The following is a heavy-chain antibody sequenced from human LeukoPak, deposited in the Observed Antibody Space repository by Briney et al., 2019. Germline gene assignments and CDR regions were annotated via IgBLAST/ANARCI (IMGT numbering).Heavy chain of an antibody. D-gene: IGHD3-10*02. V-gene: IGHV3-48*04. J-gene: IGHJ6*04. CDR2: ISISSSII. CDR3: AELGITMIGGV. CDR1: GFTFSSYS. Sequence: GGSLRLSCAASGFTFSSYSMNWVRQAPGKGLEWVSYISISSSIIYYADSVKGRFTISRDNAKNSLYLQMNSLRAEDTAVYYCAELGITMIGGVWGKGTTVTISS.